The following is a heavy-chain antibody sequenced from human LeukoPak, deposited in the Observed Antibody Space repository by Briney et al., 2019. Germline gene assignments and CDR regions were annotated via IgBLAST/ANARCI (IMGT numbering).Heavy chain of an antibody. CDR1: GFIFSSYS. CDR3: ARGLHSRLYDSSGYYPY. CDR2: ISSGSSTI. D-gene: IGHD3-22*01. V-gene: IGHV3-48*01. Sequence: GGSLRLSCAACGFIFSSYSMNWLRQAPGRGLEWVSYISSGSSTIYYADSVKGRFTVSRDNAKNSLYLQMKSLRAEDTAISYCARGLHSRLYDSSGYYPYWGQGTLVTVSS. J-gene: IGHJ4*02.